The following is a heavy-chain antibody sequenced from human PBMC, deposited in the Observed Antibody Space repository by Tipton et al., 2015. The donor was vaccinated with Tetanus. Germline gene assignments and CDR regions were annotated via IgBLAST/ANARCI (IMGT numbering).Heavy chain of an antibody. CDR1: GVSITDYY. J-gene: IGHJ2*01. Sequence: LRLSCSVSGVSITDYYWTWIRQPAGKGLEWIGNIYSSVDTRSSPSLKSRVTLPEDTPKNQLSLTLSSVTAADTAVCYCARAGRPLREIRRVYRAPLWYFALWGRGTLVTVSS. CDR2: IYSSVDT. V-gene: IGHV4-4*07. D-gene: IGHD3-10*01. CDR3: ARAGRPLREIRRVYRAPLWYFAL.